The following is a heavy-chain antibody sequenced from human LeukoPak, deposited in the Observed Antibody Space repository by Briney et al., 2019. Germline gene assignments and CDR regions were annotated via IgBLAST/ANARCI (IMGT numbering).Heavy chain of an antibody. D-gene: IGHD6-19*01. CDR1: GFTFSSYW. Sequence: GGSLRLSCAASGFTFSSYWMSWVRQAPGKGLEWVANIKQDGSEKYYVDSVKGRFTISRDNAKNSLYLQMNSLRAEDTAVYYCARDFGIAVALFDYWGQGTLVTVSS. V-gene: IGHV3-7*01. CDR3: ARDFGIAVALFDY. CDR2: IKQDGSEK. J-gene: IGHJ4*02.